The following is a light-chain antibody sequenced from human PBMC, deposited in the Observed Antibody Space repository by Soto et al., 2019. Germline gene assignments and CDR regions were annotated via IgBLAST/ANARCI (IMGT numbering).Light chain of an antibody. CDR1: SSNLGSEH. Sequence: QSVLTQPPSASGTPGQRVTISCSGSSSNLGSEHVNWYQQVPGTAPKLLIYANNQRPSGVPDRFSVTKSGTSASLAIGGLQSENEADSYCAAWDDSLKGGVFGGGTKLTVL. J-gene: IGLJ3*02. CDR2: ANN. CDR3: AAWDDSLKGGV. V-gene: IGLV1-44*01.